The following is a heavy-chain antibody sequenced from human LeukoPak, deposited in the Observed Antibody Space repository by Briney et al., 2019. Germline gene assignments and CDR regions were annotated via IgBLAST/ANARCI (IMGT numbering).Heavy chain of an antibody. CDR2: ISYSGTP. CDR1: VGSINSYY. D-gene: IGHD3-9*01. J-gene: IGHJ6*02. CDR3: ARQRTAPPIYEYYAMDV. V-gene: IGHV4-59*08. Sequence: SETLSLTCTVSVGSINSYYWSWIRQPPGQGLQWIGYISYSGTPTYNPSLRSRVTISLDTSKTQFSLRLSSVTAADTAVYYCARQRTAPPIYEYYAMDVWGQGTTVTVSS.